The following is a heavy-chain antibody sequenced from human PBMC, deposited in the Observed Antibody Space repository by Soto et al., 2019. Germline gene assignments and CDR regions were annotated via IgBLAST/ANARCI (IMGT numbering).Heavy chain of an antibody. CDR2: IYYSGST. J-gene: IGHJ6*02. Sequence: SETLSLTCTVSGGSISSYYWSWIRQPPGKGLEWIGYIYYSGSTNYNPSPKSRVTISVDTSKNQFSLKLSSVTAADTAVYYCARDERITMVRGGYYYYGMDVWGQGTTVTVSS. V-gene: IGHV4-59*01. CDR1: GGSISSYY. CDR3: ARDERITMVRGGYYYYGMDV. D-gene: IGHD3-10*01.